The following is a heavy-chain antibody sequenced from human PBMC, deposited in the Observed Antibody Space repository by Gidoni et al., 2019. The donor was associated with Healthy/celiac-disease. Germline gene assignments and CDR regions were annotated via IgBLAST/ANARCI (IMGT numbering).Heavy chain of an antibody. Sequence: QVQLQQCGAGLLKPSETLSLTCAVYGWSFIGYYWSWIRQPPGKGLEWIGEINHSGSNNYNPSLKSRGTISGETSKNQFSLKLSSVTAADTAVYYCEREYIWGSYRRGPLDYWGQGTLVTVSS. CDR2: INHSGSN. J-gene: IGHJ4*02. CDR3: EREYIWGSYRRGPLDY. V-gene: IGHV4-34*01. CDR1: GWSFIGYY. D-gene: IGHD3-16*02.